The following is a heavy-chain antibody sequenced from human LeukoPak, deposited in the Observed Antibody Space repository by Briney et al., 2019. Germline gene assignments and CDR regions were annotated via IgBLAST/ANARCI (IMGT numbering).Heavy chain of an antibody. CDR2: IIPILGIA. CDR3: AREASSSPPDY. CDR1: GGTFSSYA. D-gene: IGHD6-13*01. Sequence: SVKVSCKASGGTFSSYAISWVRQAPGQGLEWMGRIIPILGIANYARKFQGRVTITADKSTSTAYMELSSLRSEDTAVYYCAREASSSPPDYWGQGTLVTVSS. V-gene: IGHV1-69*04. J-gene: IGHJ4*02.